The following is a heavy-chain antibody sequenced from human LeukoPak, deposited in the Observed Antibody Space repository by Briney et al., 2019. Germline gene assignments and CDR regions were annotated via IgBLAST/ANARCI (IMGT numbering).Heavy chain of an antibody. V-gene: IGHV3-30-3*01. J-gene: IGHJ4*02. CDR2: ISYEGSNK. Sequence: PGRSLRLSCAASGFTFSSYAMHWVRQAPGKGLEWVAVISYEGSNKYYADSVKGRFTISRDNSKKTLYLQMNSLRAEDTAVYYCARDRVVRGVIAPLDYWGQGTLVTVSS. CDR1: GFTFSSYA. D-gene: IGHD3-10*01. CDR3: ARDRVVRGVIAPLDY.